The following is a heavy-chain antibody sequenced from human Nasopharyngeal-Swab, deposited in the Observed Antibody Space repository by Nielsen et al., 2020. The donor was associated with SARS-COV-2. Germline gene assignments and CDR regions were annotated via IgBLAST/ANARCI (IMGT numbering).Heavy chain of an antibody. CDR1: GFTFSSYA. J-gene: IGHJ4*02. V-gene: IGHV3-23*01. Sequence: GGSLILSCAASGFTFSSYAMSWVRQAPGKGLEWVSAISGSGGSTYYADSVKGRFTISRDNSKNTLYLQMNSLRAEDTAVYYCAKATWVEGDFDYWGQGTLVTVSS. D-gene: IGHD5-24*01. CDR2: ISGSGGST. CDR3: AKATWVEGDFDY.